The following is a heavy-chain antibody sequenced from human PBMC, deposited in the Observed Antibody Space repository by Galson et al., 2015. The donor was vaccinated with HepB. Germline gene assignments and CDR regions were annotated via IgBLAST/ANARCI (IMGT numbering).Heavy chain of an antibody. CDR2: INPGGSLK. CDR1: GFTLSSYW. V-gene: IGHV3-7*03. CDR3: ARDRSGGWAFDV. D-gene: IGHD3-16*01. Sequence: SLRLSCAASGFTLSSYWMHWVRQAPGKGLEWMANINPGGSLKYSVDSVKGRFTISRDNAKNSLYLQMNSLRAEGTAVYYCARDRSGGWAFDVWGQGTMVTISS. J-gene: IGHJ3*01.